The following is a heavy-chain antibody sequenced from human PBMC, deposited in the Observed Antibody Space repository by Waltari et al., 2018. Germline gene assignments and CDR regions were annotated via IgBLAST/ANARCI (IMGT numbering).Heavy chain of an antibody. CDR3: ARQGQYYDFWSGYYLNWFDP. Sequence: EVQLVQSGAEVKKPGESLKISCKGSGYSFTSYWIGWVRPMPGKGLEWMGIIYPGDSDTRYSPSFQGQVTISADKSISTAYLQWSSLKASDTAMYYCARQGQYYDFWSGYYLNWFDPWGQGTLVTVSS. CDR2: IYPGDSDT. V-gene: IGHV5-51*01. CDR1: GYSFTSYW. J-gene: IGHJ5*02. D-gene: IGHD3-3*01.